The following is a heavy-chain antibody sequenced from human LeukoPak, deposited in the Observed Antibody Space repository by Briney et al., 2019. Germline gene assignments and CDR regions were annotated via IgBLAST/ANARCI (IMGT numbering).Heavy chain of an antibody. CDR3: ARSYGALGY. D-gene: IGHD1-26*01. CDR2: IKQDETEK. V-gene: IGHV3-7*03. Sequence: GESLRLSCTASGFTFSNFWMGWVRQAPGKGLEWVANIKQDETEKFYLGSVKGRFTISRDNAKNSLYLQMNSLRAEDTAVYYCARSYGALGYWGQGTLVTVSS. J-gene: IGHJ4*02. CDR1: GFTFSNFW.